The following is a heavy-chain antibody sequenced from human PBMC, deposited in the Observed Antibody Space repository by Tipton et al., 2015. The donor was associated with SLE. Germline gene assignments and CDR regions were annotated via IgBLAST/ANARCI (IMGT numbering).Heavy chain of an antibody. CDR3: ATSAAPSFFDY. CDR1: GGSVSSSGYS. Sequence: TLSLTCTVSGGSVSSSGYSWSWIRQPPGKGLQWIGYISYSGSTNYNPSLKSRVTISIDTSKNQFSLKLSSVTAADTAVYYCATSAAPSFFDYWGQGTLVTVSS. V-gene: IGHV4-61*08. D-gene: IGHD6-6*01. J-gene: IGHJ4*02. CDR2: ISYSGST.